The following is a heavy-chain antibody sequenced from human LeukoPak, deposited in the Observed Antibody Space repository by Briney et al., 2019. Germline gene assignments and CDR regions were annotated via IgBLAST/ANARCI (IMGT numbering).Heavy chain of an antibody. CDR3: ARGGYCSSTSCYPPRYYYGMDV. J-gene: IGHJ6*04. CDR2: IIPIFGTA. V-gene: IGHV1-69*13. Sequence: SVKVSCKASGGTFSSYAISWVRQAPGQGLEWMGGIIPIFGTANYAQKFQGRVTITADESTSTAYMELSSLRSEDTAVYYCARGGYCSSTSCYPPRYYYGMDVWGKGATVTVPS. D-gene: IGHD2-2*01. CDR1: GGTFSSYA.